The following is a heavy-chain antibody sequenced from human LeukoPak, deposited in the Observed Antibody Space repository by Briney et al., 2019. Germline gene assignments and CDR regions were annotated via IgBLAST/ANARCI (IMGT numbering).Heavy chain of an antibody. CDR3: ARGVRGFRSEAFYYYMDV. CDR2: VNPNSGNT. V-gene: IGHV1-8*02. CDR1: GYTFTGYY. D-gene: IGHD3-10*01. J-gene: IGHJ6*03. Sequence: GASVKVSCKASGYTFTGYYMHWVRQATGQGLEGMGWVNPNSGNTGYAQKFQGRVTMTRNTSISTAYMELSSLRSEDTAVYYCARGVRGFRSEAFYYYMDVWGKGTTVTVSS.